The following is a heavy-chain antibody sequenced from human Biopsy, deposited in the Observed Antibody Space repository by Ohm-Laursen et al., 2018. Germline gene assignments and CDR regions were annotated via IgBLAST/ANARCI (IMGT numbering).Heavy chain of an antibody. J-gene: IGHJ4*02. CDR3: VREPKTGTAEAWYFDS. CDR2: TSHTGST. D-gene: IGHD3-9*01. Sequence: TLSLTCSVSGGSINSANYFWAWIRQHPGKGLEWIGYTSHTGSTHSNPSLKSRITISIDTSENHFSLKLRSVTATDTAVYYCVREPKTGTAEAWYFDSWGQGILVTVSS. V-gene: IGHV4-31*03. CDR1: GGSINSANYF.